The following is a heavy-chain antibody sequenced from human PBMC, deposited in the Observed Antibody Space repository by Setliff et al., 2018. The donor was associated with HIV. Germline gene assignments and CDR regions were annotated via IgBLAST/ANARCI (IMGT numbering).Heavy chain of an antibody. Sequence: SVKVSCKASGGTFSSYPIGWVRQAPGQGLEWMGGIIPIFGTTHYAQKFQGRVTVTADESTNTAYMELRSLTSDDTAVYYCARTPERSYGSGSIPNRFDYWGQGTLVTVSS. J-gene: IGHJ4*02. V-gene: IGHV1-69*13. CDR2: IIPIFGTT. CDR1: GGTFSSYP. CDR3: ARTPERSYGSGSIPNRFDY. D-gene: IGHD3-10*01.